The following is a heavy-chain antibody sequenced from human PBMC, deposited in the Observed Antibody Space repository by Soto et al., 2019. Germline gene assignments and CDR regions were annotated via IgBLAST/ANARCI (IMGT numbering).Heavy chain of an antibody. D-gene: IGHD3-22*01. CDR2: ISSSSSYI. Sequence: VGSLRLSCAASGFTFSSYSMNWVRQAPGNGLGGVSSISSSSSYIYYADSVKGRFTISRDNAKNSLYLQMNSLRAEDTAVYYCARDGDPYYYDSSGYYYYYYGMDVWGQGTTVTVSS. V-gene: IGHV3-21*01. J-gene: IGHJ6*02. CDR3: ARDGDPYYYDSSGYYYYYYGMDV. CDR1: GFTFSSYS.